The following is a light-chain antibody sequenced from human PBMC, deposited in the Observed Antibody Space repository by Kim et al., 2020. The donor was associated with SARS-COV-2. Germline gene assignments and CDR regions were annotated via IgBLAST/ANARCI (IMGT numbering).Light chain of an antibody. Sequence: GSPGETAALACRASQSVRSNLAWDQQNPGHAPRRLIYGASTRATDIPARFSGSGSGTEFTFTISSLQSEDFAVYYCQQYNNWPLTFGGGTKVDIK. CDR1: QSVRSN. J-gene: IGKJ4*01. V-gene: IGKV3-15*01. CDR2: GAS. CDR3: QQYNNWPLT.